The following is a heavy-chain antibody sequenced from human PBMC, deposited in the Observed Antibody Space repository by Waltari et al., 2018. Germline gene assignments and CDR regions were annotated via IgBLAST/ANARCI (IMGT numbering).Heavy chain of an antibody. CDR1: GFTFSSYS. CDR2: IRSSSSYI. D-gene: IGHD4-4*01. J-gene: IGHJ4*02. V-gene: IGHV3-21*01. CDR3: ARPLNTVTLGYFDY. Sequence: EVQLVESGGGLVKPGGSLRLSCAASGFTFSSYSMNWVRQAPGKGLEWVSSIRSSSSYIYYADSVKGRFTISRDNAKNSLYLQMNSLRAEDTAVYYCARPLNTVTLGYFDYWGQGTLVTVSS.